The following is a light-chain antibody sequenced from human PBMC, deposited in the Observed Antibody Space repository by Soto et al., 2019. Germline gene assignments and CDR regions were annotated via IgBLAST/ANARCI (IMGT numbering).Light chain of an antibody. J-gene: IGKJ5*01. CDR1: RTVSIN. Sequence: IGLTQSPATLSVSPGERATLSCRASRTVSINLAWYQQKPGQAPRLLIYGASTRATGVPARFSGSGSGTEFTLTISRLQSEDFALYYCQQYNNWPPITFGQGTRPEIK. V-gene: IGKV3-15*01. CDR2: GAS. CDR3: QQYNNWPPIT.